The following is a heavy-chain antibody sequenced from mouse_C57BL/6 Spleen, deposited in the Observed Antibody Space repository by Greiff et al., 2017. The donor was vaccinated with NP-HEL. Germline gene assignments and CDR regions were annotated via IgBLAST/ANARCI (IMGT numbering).Heavy chain of an antibody. Sequence: QVQLQQSGAELVKPGASVKLSCKASGYTFTSYWMHWVKQRPGQGLEWIGMIHPNSGSTNYNEKFKSKATLTVDKSSSTAYMQLSSLTSEDSAVYYCAREDYYGSSYLAYWGQGTLVTVSA. CDR3: AREDYYGSSYLAY. D-gene: IGHD1-1*01. V-gene: IGHV1-64*01. CDR1: GYTFTSYW. CDR2: IHPNSGST. J-gene: IGHJ3*01.